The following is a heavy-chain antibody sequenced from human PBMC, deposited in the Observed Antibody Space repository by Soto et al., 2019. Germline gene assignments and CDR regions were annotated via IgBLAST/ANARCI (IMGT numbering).Heavy chain of an antibody. J-gene: IGHJ3*02. D-gene: IGHD5-12*01. CDR1: GFTFSSYW. Sequence: PGGSLRLSCAASGFTFSSYWMSWVRQAPGKGLEWVANIKQDGSEKYYVDSVKGRFTISRDNAKNSLYLQMNSLRAEDTAVYYCARDQRSRKVVATITVGAFDIWGQGTMVTVSS. CDR3: ARDQRSRKVVATITVGAFDI. V-gene: IGHV3-7*01. CDR2: IKQDGSEK.